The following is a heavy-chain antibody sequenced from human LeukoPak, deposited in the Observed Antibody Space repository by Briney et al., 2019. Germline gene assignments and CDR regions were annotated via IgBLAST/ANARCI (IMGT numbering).Heavy chain of an antibody. Sequence: GGSQRLSCAASGFTFSSYWMSWVRQAPGKGLEWVANIKQDGSEKYYVDSVKGRFTISRDNAKNSLYLQMNSLRAEDTAVYYCARDGWGIVGAKDRFDYWGQGTLVTVSS. J-gene: IGHJ4*02. CDR1: GFTFSSYW. CDR3: ARDGWGIVGAKDRFDY. D-gene: IGHD1-26*01. CDR2: IKQDGSEK. V-gene: IGHV3-7*03.